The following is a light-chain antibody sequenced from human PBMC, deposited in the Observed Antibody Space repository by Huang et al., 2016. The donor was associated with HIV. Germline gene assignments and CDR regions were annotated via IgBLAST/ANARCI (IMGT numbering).Light chain of an antibody. CDR2: DTS. V-gene: IGKV3D-15*01. J-gene: IGKJ4*01. CDR3: QQYDNWPPGLT. CDR1: QNVRNN. Sequence: EIMMTQSPATLSVSPGGRATLSCRASQNVRNNLAWYQQKTGQAPRLLIYDTSTRAAGIPARVSGSGSGTEVTLTISGLQYEDFAIYYCQQYDNWPPGLTFGGGTKVEI.